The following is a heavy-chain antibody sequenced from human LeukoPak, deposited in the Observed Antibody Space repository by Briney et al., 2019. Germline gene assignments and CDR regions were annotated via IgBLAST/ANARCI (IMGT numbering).Heavy chain of an antibody. CDR3: AKDQRGGVLRSY. CDR1: GFTFSSYA. V-gene: IGHV3-23*01. Sequence: GGSLRLSCAASGFTFSSYAMGWVRQAPGKGLEWVSAISGSGGSTYYADSVKGRFTISRDNSKNTLYLQMNSLRAEDTAVYYCAKDQRGGVLRSYWGQGTLVTVSS. D-gene: IGHD4/OR15-4a*01. CDR2: ISGSGGST. J-gene: IGHJ4*02.